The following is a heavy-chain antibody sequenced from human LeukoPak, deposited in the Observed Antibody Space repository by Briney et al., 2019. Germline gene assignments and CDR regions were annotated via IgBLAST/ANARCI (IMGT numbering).Heavy chain of an antibody. CDR3: ARGASYYDSMTH. J-gene: IGHJ4*02. V-gene: IGHV1-3*01. CDR1: GYTFTSYA. D-gene: IGHD3-22*01. CDR2: INAGNGNT. Sequence: ASVKVSCKASGYTFTSYAMHWVRQAPGQRLEWMGWINAGNGNTKYPQKFQGRVTITRDTSASTAYMELSSLRSEDTAVYYCARGASYYDSMTHWGQGTLVTVSS.